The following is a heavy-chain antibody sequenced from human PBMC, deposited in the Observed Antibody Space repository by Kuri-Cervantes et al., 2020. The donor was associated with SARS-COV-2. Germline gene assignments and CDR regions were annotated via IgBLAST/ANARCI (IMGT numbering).Heavy chain of an antibody. CDR1: GFTFSNYA. CDR3: AKIKSLYSDYYGMDV. CDR2: ISSSSRTI. J-gene: IGHJ6*02. D-gene: IGHD6-13*01. Sequence: GESLKISCAASGFTFSNYAMTWVRQAPGKGLEWVSYISSSSRTIYYADSVKGRFTISRDNSQNTLYLQMNSLRVEDTAIYYCAKIKSLYSDYYGMDVWGQGTTVTVSS. V-gene: IGHV3-48*01.